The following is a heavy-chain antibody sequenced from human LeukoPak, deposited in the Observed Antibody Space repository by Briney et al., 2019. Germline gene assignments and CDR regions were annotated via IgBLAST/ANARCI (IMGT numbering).Heavy chain of an antibody. V-gene: IGHV4-34*01. Sequence: SETLSLTCAVYGGSFSGYYWSWIRQPPGKGLEWIGEINHSGSTNYNPSLRSRVTLSVDTSKNQFSLKLSSVTAADTAVFYCARENSGSYREFDYWGQGTLVTVSS. CDR1: GGSFSGYY. J-gene: IGHJ4*02. CDR3: ARENSGSYREFDY. D-gene: IGHD1-26*01. CDR2: INHSGST.